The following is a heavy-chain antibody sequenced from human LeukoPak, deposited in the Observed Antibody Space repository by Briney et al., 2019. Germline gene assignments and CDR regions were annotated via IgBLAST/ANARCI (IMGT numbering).Heavy chain of an antibody. CDR2: IYTSGST. CDR3: ARDPQLRLFDY. D-gene: IGHD5-12*01. CDR1: GGSFSIYY. V-gene: IGHV4-4*07. J-gene: IGHJ4*02. Sequence: SETLSLTCTVSGGSFSIYYWSWIRQSAGKGLEYIGRIYTSGSTNYNPSLKSRVTMSVDTSKSQFSLKLTSVTAADTAVYYCARDPQLRLFDYWGQGTLVTVSS.